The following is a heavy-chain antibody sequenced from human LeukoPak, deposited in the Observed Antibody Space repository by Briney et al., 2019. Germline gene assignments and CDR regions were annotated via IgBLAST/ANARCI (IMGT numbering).Heavy chain of an antibody. CDR1: GGSISSYY. CDR3: ARHGYSYGTDY. CDR2: IYYSGST. V-gene: IGHV4-59*08. J-gene: IGHJ4*02. Sequence: PSETLSLTCTVSGGSISSYYWSWIRQPPGKGLEWIGYIYYSGSTNYNPSLKSRVTISVDTSKNQLSLKLSSVTAADTAVYYCARHGYSYGTDYWGQGTLVTVSS. D-gene: IGHD5-18*01.